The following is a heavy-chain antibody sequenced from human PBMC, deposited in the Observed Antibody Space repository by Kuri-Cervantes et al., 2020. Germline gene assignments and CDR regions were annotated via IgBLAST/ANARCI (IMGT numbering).Heavy chain of an antibody. V-gene: IGHV3-9*01. Sequence: GGSLRLSCAASGFTFDDYAMHWVRQAPGKGLEWVSGISWNSGSIGYADSVKGRFTISRDNAENSLYLQMNSLRAEDTAVYYCARDAKREGQQLELNYLDSWGQGTLVTVSS. D-gene: IGHD6-13*01. CDR3: ARDAKREGQQLELNYLDS. J-gene: IGHJ4*02. CDR2: ISWNSGSI. CDR1: GFTFDDYA.